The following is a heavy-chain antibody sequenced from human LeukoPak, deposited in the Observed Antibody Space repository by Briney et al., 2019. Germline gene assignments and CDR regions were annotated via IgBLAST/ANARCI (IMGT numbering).Heavy chain of an antibody. J-gene: IGHJ6*02. CDR1: SGSVNSYY. CDR3: ARVPAAPRLYMDV. D-gene: IGHD2-2*01. CDR2: IYYSGST. Sequence: SETLSLTCTVSSGSVNSYYWSWIRQPPGKGLEWIGYIYYSGSTNYNPSLKSRVTISVDTSKNQFSLKLSSVTAADTAVYYCARVPAAPRLYMDVWGQGTTVTVSS. V-gene: IGHV4-59*02.